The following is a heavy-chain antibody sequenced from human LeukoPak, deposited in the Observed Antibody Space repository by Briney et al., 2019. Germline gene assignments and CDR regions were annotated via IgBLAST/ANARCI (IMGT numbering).Heavy chain of an antibody. V-gene: IGHV3-23*01. CDR1: GFTFSSYS. CDR2: VRVNGRST. J-gene: IGHJ4*01. CDR3: AKPGEASNYYFDY. Sequence: HPGGSLRLSCAASGFTFSSYSMNWVRQAPGKGLEWVSTVRVNGRSTYYADSVKGRFTISRDNSKNTLYLQMNSLRAEDTALYYCAKPGEASNYYFDYWGQGALVTVSS. D-gene: IGHD2-21*01.